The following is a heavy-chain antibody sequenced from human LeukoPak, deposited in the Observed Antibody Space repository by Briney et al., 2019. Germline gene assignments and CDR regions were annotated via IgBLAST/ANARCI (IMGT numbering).Heavy chain of an antibody. D-gene: IGHD1-1*01. CDR2: IYYSGST. CDR3: SGHKSGLQLPLDASDI. CDR1: GGSLSSSDYF. V-gene: IGHV4-39*01. Sequence: PSETLSLTCTVSGGSLSSSDYFWGWIRQPPGKGLEWIGSIYYSGSTYYNPSLKSRVTISVDTSKNQFSLKLNSVTAADTAVYYCSGHKSGLQLPLDASDIWGQGTMVTVSS. J-gene: IGHJ3*02.